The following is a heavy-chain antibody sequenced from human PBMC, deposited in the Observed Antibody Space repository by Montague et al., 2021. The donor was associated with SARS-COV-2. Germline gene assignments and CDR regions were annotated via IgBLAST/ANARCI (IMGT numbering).Heavy chain of an antibody. D-gene: IGHD6-13*01. CDR2: INYSGST. CDR3: ARASIYRSSWYAYFDY. Sequence: SETLSLTCAVSGGSFSGYSWSWIRQPPGKGLEWIGYINYSGSTHYNPSLQSRVTLSKDTSKNQFSLRLTSVTAADTAMYYCARASIYRSSWYAYFDYWGQGTLVTVSS. CDR1: GGSFSGYS. V-gene: IGHV4-59*01. J-gene: IGHJ4*02.